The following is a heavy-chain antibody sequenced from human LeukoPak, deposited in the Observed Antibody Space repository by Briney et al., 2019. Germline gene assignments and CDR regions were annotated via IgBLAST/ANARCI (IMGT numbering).Heavy chain of an antibody. CDR2: MSYDGSNK. J-gene: IGHJ4*02. Sequence: PGRSLRLSCAASGFTFSSYAMHWVRQAPGKGLEWVAVMSYDGSNKYYADSVKGRFTISRDNSKNTLYLQMNSLRAEDTAVYYCAKLRGGPSGSKGDYWGQGTLVTVSS. V-gene: IGHV3-30-3*02. CDR3: AKLRGGPSGSKGDY. CDR1: GFTFSSYA. D-gene: IGHD1-26*01.